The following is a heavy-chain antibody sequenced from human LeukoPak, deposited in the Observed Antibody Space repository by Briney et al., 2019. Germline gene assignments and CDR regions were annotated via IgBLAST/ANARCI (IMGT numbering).Heavy chain of an antibody. CDR1: GFTFSSYG. D-gene: IGHD1-26*01. Sequence: GGSLRLSCAASGFTFSSYGMHWVRQAPGKGLEWVAVISYDGSNKYYADSVKGRFTISRDNSKNTLYLQMNSLRAEDTAVYYCAKDRDSGSYSYWGQGTLVTVSS. J-gene: IGHJ4*02. CDR2: ISYDGSNK. CDR3: AKDRDSGSYSY. V-gene: IGHV3-30*18.